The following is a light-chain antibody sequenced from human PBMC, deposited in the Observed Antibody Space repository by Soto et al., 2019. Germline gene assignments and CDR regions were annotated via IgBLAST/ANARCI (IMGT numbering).Light chain of an antibody. CDR3: QHYGSSQRT. CDR1: QSVSSIY. J-gene: IGKJ1*01. Sequence: ELVLTQSPGTLSLSPGERATLSCRASQSVSSIYLAWYQQKPGQAPRLLIYGASSRATGIPDRFSGSGSGTDFTLPISRLEPEDFAVYYCQHYGSSQRTFGQGTKVDIK. CDR2: GAS. V-gene: IGKV3-20*01.